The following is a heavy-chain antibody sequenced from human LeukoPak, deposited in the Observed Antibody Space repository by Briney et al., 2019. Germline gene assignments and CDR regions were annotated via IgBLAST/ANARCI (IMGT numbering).Heavy chain of an antibody. CDR1: GFTFSSYG. V-gene: IGHV3-33*01. CDR3: ASPGAPNYYYMDV. CDR2: IWYDGSNK. Sequence: PGGSLRLSCAASGFTFSSYGMRWVRQAPGKGLEWVAVIWYDGSNKYYADSVKGRFTISRDNSKSTLYLQMNSLRAEDTAVYYCASPGAPNYYYMDVWGKGTTVTVSS. J-gene: IGHJ6*03.